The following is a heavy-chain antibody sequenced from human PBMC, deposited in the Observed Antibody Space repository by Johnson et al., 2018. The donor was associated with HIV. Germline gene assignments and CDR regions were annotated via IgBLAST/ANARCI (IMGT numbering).Heavy chain of an antibody. Sequence: QVQLVESGGGVVQPGGSLRLSCAASGFTFSSYGMHWVRQAPGKGLEWVAFIRYDGSNNYYADSVQGRFTISRDNSKKPLYLQMNSLRAEDTAVYYCAKAFPYCTGGSCYPHRSPHDAFDIWGQGTMVTVSS. CDR3: AKAFPYCTGGSCYPHRSPHDAFDI. CDR2: IRYDGSNN. V-gene: IGHV3-30*02. D-gene: IGHD2-15*01. J-gene: IGHJ3*02. CDR1: GFTFSSYG.